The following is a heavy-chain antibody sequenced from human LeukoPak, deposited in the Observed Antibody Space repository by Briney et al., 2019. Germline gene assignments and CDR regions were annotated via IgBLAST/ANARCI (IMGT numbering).Heavy chain of an antibody. D-gene: IGHD2/OR15-2a*01. V-gene: IGHV1-2*02. J-gene: IGHJ4*02. Sequence: ASMKVSCKSSGFTFTDHYLDWVRQGPGRELEWMGYIGPHSTFTSTPQEVQGRVTMTRDASMSTAYMELTRLTTDDTSVYYCVREVEGALSNEFYYWGQGTLVTVSS. CDR1: GFTFTDHY. CDR3: VREVEGALSNEFYY. CDR2: IGPHSTFT.